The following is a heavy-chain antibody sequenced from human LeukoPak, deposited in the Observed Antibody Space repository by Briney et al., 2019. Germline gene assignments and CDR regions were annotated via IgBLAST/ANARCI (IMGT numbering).Heavy chain of an antibody. J-gene: IGHJ4*02. Sequence: PGGSLRLSCAASGFTFSSYAMHWVRQAPGKGLEWVAVISYDGSNKYYADSVKGRFTISRDNAKNSLYLQMNSLRAEDTAVYYCARPYYGSADYWGQGTLVTVSS. D-gene: IGHD3-10*01. CDR3: ARPYYGSADY. CDR1: GFTFSSYA. CDR2: ISYDGSNK. V-gene: IGHV3-30*04.